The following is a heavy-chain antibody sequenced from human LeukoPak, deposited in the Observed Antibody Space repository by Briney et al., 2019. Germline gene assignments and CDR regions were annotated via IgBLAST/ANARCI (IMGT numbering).Heavy chain of an antibody. CDR3: ARGYDFWSGYYSGK. J-gene: IGHJ4*02. Sequence: SVKVSCKASGFTFTSYGISWLRQAPGQGLEWMGGIIPIFGTANYAQKFQGRVTITADESTSTAYMELSSLRSEDTAVYYCARGYDFWSGYYSGKWGQGTLVTVSS. CDR1: GFTFTSYG. CDR2: IIPIFGTA. D-gene: IGHD3-3*01. V-gene: IGHV1-69*13.